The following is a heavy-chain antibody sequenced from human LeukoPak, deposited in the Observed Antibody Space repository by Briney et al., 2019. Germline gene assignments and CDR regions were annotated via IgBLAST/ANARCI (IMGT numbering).Heavy chain of an antibody. CDR2: ISLAGQT. Sequence: SGTLSLTCGVSGGSISGTNWWSWVRPPPGQGLEWIGEISLAGQTNYNPSLNGRVTMSLDKSSNQLSLHLTSVTAADTATYFCSRESGPFCPFGYWGQGTLVIVSS. J-gene: IGHJ4*02. V-gene: IGHV4-4*02. D-gene: IGHD1-26*01. CDR1: GGSISGTNW. CDR3: SRESGPFCPFGY.